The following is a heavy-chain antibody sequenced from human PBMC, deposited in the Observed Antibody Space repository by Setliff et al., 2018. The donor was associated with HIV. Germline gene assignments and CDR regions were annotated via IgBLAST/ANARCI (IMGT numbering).Heavy chain of an antibody. CDR1: GYTFTNYA. V-gene: IGHV1-3*01. D-gene: IGHD3-22*01. J-gene: IGHJ3*02. Sequence: ASVKVSCKASGYTFTNYAIHWVRQAPGQTLEWMGWINAANGNTKYSQKFQGRVTITTDESTSTAYMELSSLRSEDTAVYYCARGLVGSGYDDGAFDIWGQGTMVTVSS. CDR2: INAANGNT. CDR3: ARGLVGSGYDDGAFDI.